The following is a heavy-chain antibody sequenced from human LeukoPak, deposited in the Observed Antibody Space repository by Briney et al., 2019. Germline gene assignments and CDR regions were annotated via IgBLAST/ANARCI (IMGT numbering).Heavy chain of an antibody. Sequence: SETLSLTCTVSGGSISSSSYYWGWIRQPPGKGLEWIGSIYYSGSTYYNPSLRSRVTISVDTSKNQFSLKLSSVTAADTALYYCARHELSGRWLLDYLGQGTLVTVSS. D-gene: IGHD5-24*01. CDR2: IYYSGST. V-gene: IGHV4-39*01. J-gene: IGHJ4*02. CDR3: ARHELSGRWLLDY. CDR1: GGSISSSSYY.